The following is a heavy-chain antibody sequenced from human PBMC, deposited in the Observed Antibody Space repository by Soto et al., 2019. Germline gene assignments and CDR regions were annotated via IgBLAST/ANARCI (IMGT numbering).Heavy chain of an antibody. CDR2: IYWNDDK. CDR3: AHRPRYSSSWYLNWFDP. Sequence: SGPTLVNPTQTVTLTCTFSGFSLSTSGVGVGWIRQPPGKALEWLALIYWNDDKRYSPSLKSRLTITKDTSKNQVVLTMTNMNPVDTATYYCAHRPRYSSSWYLNWFDPWGQGTLVTVSS. D-gene: IGHD6-13*01. CDR1: GFSLSTSGVG. J-gene: IGHJ5*02. V-gene: IGHV2-5*01.